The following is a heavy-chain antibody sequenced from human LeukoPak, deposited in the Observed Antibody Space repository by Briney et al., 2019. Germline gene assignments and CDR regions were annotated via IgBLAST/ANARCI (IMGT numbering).Heavy chain of an antibody. V-gene: IGHV1-69*06. D-gene: IGHD3-10*01. CDR1: GGTFSSYA. CDR2: IIPIFGTA. Sequence: ASVKVSCKASGGTFSSYAISWVRQAPGQGLEWMGGIIPIFGTANYAQKFQGRVTITADKSTSTAYMELSRLRSDDTAVYYCARGLLWFGERIYYFDYWGQGTLVTVSS. CDR3: ARGLLWFGERIYYFDY. J-gene: IGHJ4*02.